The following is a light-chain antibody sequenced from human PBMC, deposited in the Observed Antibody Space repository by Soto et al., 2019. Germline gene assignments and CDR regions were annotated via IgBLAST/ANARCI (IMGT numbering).Light chain of an antibody. V-gene: IGLV4-69*01. Sequence: QSVLSQSPSASASPGASVKFTCSLTSGHSTYAVAWHQQHPHKGPRILMIVNIDGSHTKGDGIPDRFSGSSSGADRYLTISSLQSEDEGDYYCQSWVGGVNWVFGGGTKLTVL. J-gene: IGLJ3*02. CDR1: SGHSTYA. CDR3: QSWVGGVNWV. CDR2: VNIDGSH.